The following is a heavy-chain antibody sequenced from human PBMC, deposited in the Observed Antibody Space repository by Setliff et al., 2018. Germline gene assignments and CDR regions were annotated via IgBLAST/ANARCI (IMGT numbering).Heavy chain of an antibody. CDR3: ARVLFHCSSTSCYLDAFDI. CDR2: IIPIFGTA. V-gene: IGHV1-69*08. CDR1: GGTFSIYT. D-gene: IGHD2-2*01. J-gene: IGHJ3*02. Sequence: SVKVSCKASGGTFSIYTISWVRQAPGQGLEWMGRIIPIFGTANYAQKLQGRVTMTTDTSTSTAYMELRSLRSDDTAVYYCARVLFHCSSTSCYLDAFDIWGQGTMVTVSS.